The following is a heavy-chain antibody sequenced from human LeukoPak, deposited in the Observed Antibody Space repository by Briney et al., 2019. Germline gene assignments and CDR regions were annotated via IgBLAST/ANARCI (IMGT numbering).Heavy chain of an antibody. CDR3: ARARPPRITIFGVVHAFDI. CDR2: INHSGST. CDR1: GGSFSGYY. D-gene: IGHD3-3*01. V-gene: IGHV4-34*01. Sequence: SETLSLTCAVYGGSFSGYYWSWIRQPPGKGLEWIGEINHSGSTNYNPSLKSRVTISVDTSKNQFSLKLSSVTAADTAAYYCARARPPRITIFGVVHAFDIWGQGTMVTVSS. J-gene: IGHJ3*02.